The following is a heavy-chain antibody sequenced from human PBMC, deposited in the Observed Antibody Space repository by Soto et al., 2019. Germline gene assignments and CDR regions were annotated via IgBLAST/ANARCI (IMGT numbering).Heavy chain of an antibody. CDR3: AKDRSSSVFDSDAGFQN. CDR2: IGPRGSGT. CDR1: GGSISSGGYY. Sequence: PSETLSLTCTVSGGSISSGGYYWSWIRQAPGKGLEWVSGIGPRGSGTYYADSVKGRFTISRDSSKNTLYLQMDSLRVEDTAVYFCAKDRSSSVFDSDAGFQNWGQGTQVTVSS. J-gene: IGHJ4*02. V-gene: IGHV3-23*01. D-gene: IGHD2-15*01.